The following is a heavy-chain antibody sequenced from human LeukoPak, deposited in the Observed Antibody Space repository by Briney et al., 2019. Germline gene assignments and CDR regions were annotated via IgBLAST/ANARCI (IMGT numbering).Heavy chain of an antibody. CDR1: GYTFGSAW. CDR3: ARDWYYAIDY. J-gene: IGHJ4*02. CDR2: INSDGSNP. D-gene: IGHD2-2*01. Sequence: GGSLRLSCAGTGYTFGSAWMHWVRQAPGKGLVWVSRINSDGSNPIYTDFVRGRFTISRDNAKNTLYLQTNSLRADDTAVYYCARDWYYAIDYWGQGTLVTVSS. V-gene: IGHV3-74*01.